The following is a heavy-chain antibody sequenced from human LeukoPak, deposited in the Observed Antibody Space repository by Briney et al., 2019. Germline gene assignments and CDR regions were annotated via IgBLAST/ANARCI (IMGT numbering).Heavy chain of an antibody. CDR1: GFPFIEYS. V-gene: IGHV3-48*01. D-gene: IGHD1-1*01. J-gene: IGHJ4*02. CDR3: ARDHNYAFDN. CDR2: IGIDSGNT. Sequence: GGSLRLSCTASGFPFIEYSMNWVRQAPGKGLEWISYIGIDSGNTRYADSVRGRFTISADKAKNSLYLQMNSLRVEDTAVYYCARDHNYAFDNWGQGTLVSVAS.